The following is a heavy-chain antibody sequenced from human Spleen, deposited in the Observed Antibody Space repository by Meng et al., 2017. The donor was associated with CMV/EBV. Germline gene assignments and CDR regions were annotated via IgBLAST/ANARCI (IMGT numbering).Heavy chain of an antibody. J-gene: IGHJ3*02. Sequence: GESLKISCAASRFTFTNFAIHWVRQAPGKGLGWVAVISYDGSNEYYVDSVKGRFTISRDSSKNTLYLQMNSLRAEDTAVYYCASVRGFRTSTTCYRGAFDIWGQGTMVTVSS. D-gene: IGHD2-2*01. CDR2: ISYDGSNE. V-gene: IGHV3-30*04. CDR3: ASVRGFRTSTTCYRGAFDI. CDR1: RFTFTNFA.